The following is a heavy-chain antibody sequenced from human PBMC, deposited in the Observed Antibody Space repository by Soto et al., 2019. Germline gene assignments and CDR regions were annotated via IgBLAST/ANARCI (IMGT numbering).Heavy chain of an antibody. CDR3: ASDHPFFVATMSIAF. V-gene: IGHV1-18*01. CDR2: ISPYNGHT. J-gene: IGHJ4*02. D-gene: IGHD5-12*01. CDR1: GYTFTNYG. Sequence: QVQMAQSGGEVKKLGASLKVSCKAFGYTFTNYGISWVRQAPGQGLEWMGWISPYNGHTNSAQKLQDRMSMTTDTSTATAYMELRSLRTDDTAVYYCASDHPFFVATMSIAFWRQGTLVSVSS.